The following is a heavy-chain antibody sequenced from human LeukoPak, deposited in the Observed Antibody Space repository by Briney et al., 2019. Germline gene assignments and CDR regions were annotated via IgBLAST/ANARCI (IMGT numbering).Heavy chain of an antibody. Sequence: GGSLRLSCAAPGFTFSSYWMSWVRQAPGKGLEWVANIKQDGSEIHYVDSVKGRFTISRDNAKTSLYLQMNSLRADDTAVYYCARDPVYGGNSGFDYWGRGILVTVS. CDR1: GFTFSSYW. J-gene: IGHJ4*02. D-gene: IGHD4-23*01. CDR2: IKQDGSEI. V-gene: IGHV3-7*01. CDR3: ARDPVYGGNSGFDY.